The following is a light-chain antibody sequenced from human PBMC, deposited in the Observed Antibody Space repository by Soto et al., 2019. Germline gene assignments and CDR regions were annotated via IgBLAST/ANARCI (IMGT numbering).Light chain of an antibody. J-gene: IGKJ4*01. Sequence: EIVLTQSPDTLSLSPGERATLSCRASQSVRRYLAWYQQKPGQAPRLLIFDASNRATDIPARFSGSGSETDFTLTISSLEPEDSAVYYCQQRNALPLTFGGGTKVEIK. V-gene: IGKV3-11*01. CDR2: DAS. CDR3: QQRNALPLT. CDR1: QSVRRY.